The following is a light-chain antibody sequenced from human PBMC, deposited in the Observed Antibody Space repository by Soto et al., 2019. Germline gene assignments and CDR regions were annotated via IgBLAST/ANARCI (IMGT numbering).Light chain of an antibody. CDR1: QDISNY. CDR3: QQYDNLPLT. Sequence: DIQMTQSPSSLSASVGDRVTNTCQACQDISNYLNWYQQKPGKAPKLLIYDSSNLETGVSSRFSGSGSGTDFTFTIISLQPEDIATYYCQQYDNLPLTFGGGTKVDIK. V-gene: IGKV1-33*01. J-gene: IGKJ4*01. CDR2: DSS.